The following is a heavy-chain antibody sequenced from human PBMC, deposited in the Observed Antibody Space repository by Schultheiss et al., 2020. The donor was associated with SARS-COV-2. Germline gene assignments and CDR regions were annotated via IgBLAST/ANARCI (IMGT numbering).Heavy chain of an antibody. Sequence: SQTLSLTCSVSGGSISNYYWSWIRQPPGKGLEWIGYIYYSGNTYYNPSLKSRVTISVDTSKNQFSLKLSSVTAADTAVYYCARHPTVAGIPFDNWGQGTLVTVSS. D-gene: IGHD6-19*01. V-gene: IGHV4-59*04. CDR1: GGSISNYY. CDR2: IYYSGNT. CDR3: ARHPTVAGIPFDN. J-gene: IGHJ4*02.